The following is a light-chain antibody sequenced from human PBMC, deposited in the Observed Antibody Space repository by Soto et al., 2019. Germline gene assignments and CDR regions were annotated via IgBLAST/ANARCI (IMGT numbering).Light chain of an antibody. Sequence: DIQMTQSPSSLSASVGDRVTITCRASESISRHLNWYQQKPGKAPKILIYAASSLQNGVPSRFRGSGSGTDFTLTITNLQPEDFVTYYCQQTYSTLSITFGQGTRL. CDR1: ESISRH. J-gene: IGKJ5*01. CDR3: QQTYSTLSIT. V-gene: IGKV1-39*01. CDR2: AAS.